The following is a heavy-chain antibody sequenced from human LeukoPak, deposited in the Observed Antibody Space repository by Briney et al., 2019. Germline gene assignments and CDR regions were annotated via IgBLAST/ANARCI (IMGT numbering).Heavy chain of an antibody. CDR1: GGSISSYY. D-gene: IGHD3-22*01. CDR2: IYYSGST. CDR3: ASSTYYYDSSGYYPFDY. J-gene: IGHJ4*02. V-gene: IGHV4-59*12. Sequence: KPSETLSLTCTVSGGSISSYYWSWIRQPPGKGLEWIGYIYYSGSTNYNPSLKSRVTMSVDTSKNQFSLKLSSVTAADTAVYYCASSTYYYDSSGYYPFDYWGQGTLVTVSS.